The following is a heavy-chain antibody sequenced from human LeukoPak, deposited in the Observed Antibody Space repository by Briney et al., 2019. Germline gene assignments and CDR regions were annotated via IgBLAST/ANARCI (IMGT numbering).Heavy chain of an antibody. CDR2: IWYDGSNK. Sequence: PGGSLRLSCAASGFTFSSYGMHWVRQAPGKGLEWVAVIWYDGSNKYYADSVKGRFTISRDNSKNTLYLQMNSLRAEDTAVHYCARAYNWNEDNWFDPWGQGTLVTVSS. CDR3: ARAYNWNEDNWFDP. J-gene: IGHJ5*02. CDR1: GFTFSSYG. D-gene: IGHD1-1*01. V-gene: IGHV3-33*01.